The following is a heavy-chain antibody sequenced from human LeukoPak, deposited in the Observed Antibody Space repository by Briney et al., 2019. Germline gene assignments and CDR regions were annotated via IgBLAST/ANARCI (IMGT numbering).Heavy chain of an antibody. V-gene: IGHV3-30*18. D-gene: IGHD6-19*01. Sequence: GRSLRLSCAASGFTFIAYGMHWVRQAPGKGLEWVAIISYDGTNKHYADSVKGRFTISRDNSKNTLYLQMNSLRAEDTAVYYCAKEITRPNRAVAGLNYWGQGTLVTVSS. CDR3: AKEITRPNRAVAGLNY. J-gene: IGHJ4*02. CDR2: ISYDGTNK. CDR1: GFTFIAYG.